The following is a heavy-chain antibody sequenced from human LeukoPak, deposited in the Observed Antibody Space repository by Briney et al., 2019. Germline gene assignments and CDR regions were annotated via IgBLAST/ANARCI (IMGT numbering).Heavy chain of an antibody. J-gene: IGHJ4*02. CDR3: ARSRELLYDDFDY. V-gene: IGHV4-38-2*01. Sequence: TSETLSLTCAVSGYSISSGYYWGWIRQPPGKGLEWIGSIHHSGSTYYNPSLKSRVTISVDTSKNQFSLKLSSVTAADTAVYYCARSRELLYDDFDYWGQGTLVTVSS. CDR1: GYSISSGYY. D-gene: IGHD3-10*01. CDR2: IHHSGST.